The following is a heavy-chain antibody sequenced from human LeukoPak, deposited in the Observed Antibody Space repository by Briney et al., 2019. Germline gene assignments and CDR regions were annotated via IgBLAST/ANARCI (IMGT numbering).Heavy chain of an antibody. J-gene: IGHJ6*03. CDR1: GFTFSSQW. V-gene: IGHV3-7*01. CDR3: AREHYFYYMDG. CDR2: VNQGGTEK. Sequence: GGSLRLFCAASGFTFSSQWMNWVRQAPGKGLEWVANVNQGGTEKYYVDSVKGRFTISRDNAENSLYLQMNSLRAEDTAVYYWAREHYFYYMDGWGKGTTVTVSS.